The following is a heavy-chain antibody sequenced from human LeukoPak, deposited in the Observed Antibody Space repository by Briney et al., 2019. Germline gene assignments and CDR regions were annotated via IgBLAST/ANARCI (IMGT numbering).Heavy chain of an antibody. Sequence: KPSETLSLTCTVSGGSISGYSWTWIRQPPGQGLEWIGYFHNSRTTSYNPSLTGRVIISVDTAMDQISLKLNSVTAADTAVYYCARGRLGLSPWGQGTLVTVSS. CDR3: ARGRLGLSP. J-gene: IGHJ5*02. CDR1: GGSISGYS. CDR2: FHNSRTT. V-gene: IGHV4-59*01. D-gene: IGHD3-10*01.